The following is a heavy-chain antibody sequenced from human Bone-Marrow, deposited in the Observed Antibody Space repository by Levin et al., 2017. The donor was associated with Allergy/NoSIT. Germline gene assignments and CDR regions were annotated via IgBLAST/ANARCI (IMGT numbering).Heavy chain of an antibody. V-gene: IGHV5-51*01. Sequence: HGESLKISCKGSGCIFTSYWIAWVRQMPGKGLEWMGIIYPGDSDTRYSPSFQGQVTISADKSISTAYLQWSSLKASDTAMYYCARRGLTSEYFDYWGQGTLVTVSS. J-gene: IGHJ4*02. CDR3: ARRGLTSEYFDY. CDR1: GCIFTSYW. D-gene: IGHD5-24*01. CDR2: IYPGDSDT.